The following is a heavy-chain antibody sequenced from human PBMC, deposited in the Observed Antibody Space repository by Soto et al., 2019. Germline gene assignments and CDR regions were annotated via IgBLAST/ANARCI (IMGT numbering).Heavy chain of an antibody. Sequence: QVQLVQSGAEVKKPGSSVKVSCKASGGTFSSYAISWVRQAPGQGLECMGGIIPVFGTANYAQKFQGRGTINADESTSTVYMELSSLRSEDTAVYYCARGWKDFPHWGQGTLVTVSS. CDR1: GGTFSSYA. CDR2: IIPVFGTA. CDR3: ARGWKDFPH. J-gene: IGHJ1*01. D-gene: IGHD1-1*01. V-gene: IGHV1-69*01.